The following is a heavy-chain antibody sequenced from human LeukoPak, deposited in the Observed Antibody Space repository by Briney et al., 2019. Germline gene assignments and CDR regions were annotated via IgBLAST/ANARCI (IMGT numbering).Heavy chain of an antibody. J-gene: IGHJ3*02. Sequence: SETLSLTCTVSGGSISNYYWNWIRQPPGKGLEWIGYIYYSGTTNYNPSLKSRVSMSVDTSKNQFSLKLSSVTAADTAVYYCARDLGYSSSWYPGAFDIWGQGTMVTVSS. V-gene: IGHV4-59*01. CDR1: GGSISNYY. CDR3: ARDLGYSSSWYPGAFDI. D-gene: IGHD6-13*01. CDR2: IYYSGTT.